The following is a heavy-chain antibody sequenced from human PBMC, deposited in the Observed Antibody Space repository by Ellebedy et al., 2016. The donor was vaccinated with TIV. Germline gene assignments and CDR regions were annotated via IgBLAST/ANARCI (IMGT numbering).Heavy chain of an antibody. CDR2: INHSGST. J-gene: IGHJ4*02. CDR3: ARAGCGDSSGYYYFDY. CDR1: GGSFSGYY. V-gene: IGHV4-34*01. Sequence: MPSETLSLTCAVYGGSFSGYYWSWIRQLPGKGLEWIGEINHSGSTNYNPSLKNRVTISVATSKNQFSLKLSSVTAADTAVYYCARAGCGDSSGYYYFDYWGQGTLVTVSS. D-gene: IGHD3-22*01.